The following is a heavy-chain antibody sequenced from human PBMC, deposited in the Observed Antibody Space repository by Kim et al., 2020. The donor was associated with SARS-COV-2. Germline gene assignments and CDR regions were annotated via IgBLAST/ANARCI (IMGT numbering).Heavy chain of an antibody. CDR1: GGSFSGYY. Sequence: SETLSLTCAVYGGSFSGYYWSWIRQPPGKGLEWIGEINHSGSTNYNPSLKSRVTISVDTSKNQFSLKLSSVTAADTAVYYCARWGGVVVPARRVYYYYYGMDVWGQGTTVTVSS. D-gene: IGHD2-2*01. CDR2: INHSGST. J-gene: IGHJ6*02. CDR3: ARWGGVVVPARRVYYYYYGMDV. V-gene: IGHV4-34*01.